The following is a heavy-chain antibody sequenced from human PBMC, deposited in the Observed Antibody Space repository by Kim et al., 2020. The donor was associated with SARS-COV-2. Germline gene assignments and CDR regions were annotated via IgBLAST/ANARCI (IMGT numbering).Heavy chain of an antibody. CDR2: ISAYNGNT. CDR3: ARDGGILTGYYEYYYYGMDV. D-gene: IGHD3-9*01. CDR1: GYTFTSYG. J-gene: IGHJ6*02. Sequence: ASVKVSCKASGYTFTSYGISWVRQAPGQGLEWMGWISAYNGNTNYAQKLQGRVTMTTDTSTSTAYMELRSLRSDDTAVYYCARDGGILTGYYEYYYYGMDVWGQGTTVTVSS. V-gene: IGHV1-18*01.